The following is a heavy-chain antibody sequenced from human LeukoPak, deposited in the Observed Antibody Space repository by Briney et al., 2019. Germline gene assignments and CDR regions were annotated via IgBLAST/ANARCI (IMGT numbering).Heavy chain of an antibody. CDR1: GGSISSSSFY. Sequence: SSETLSLTCTVSGGSISSSSFYWGWIRQPPGKGLEWIGSMFYSGSTYYNPSLKSRVTISVDTSKNQFFLKLSSVTAADTAVYYCARHYEPYDFWSGRNWFDPWGQGTLVTVSS. CDR3: ARHYEPYDFWSGRNWFDP. D-gene: IGHD3-3*01. CDR2: MFYSGST. J-gene: IGHJ5*02. V-gene: IGHV4-39*01.